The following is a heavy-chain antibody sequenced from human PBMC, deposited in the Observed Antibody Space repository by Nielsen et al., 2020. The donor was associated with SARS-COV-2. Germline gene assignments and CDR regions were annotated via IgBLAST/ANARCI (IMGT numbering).Heavy chain of an antibody. CDR1: GFTFSSYW. J-gene: IGHJ4*02. V-gene: IGHV3-7*03. CDR2: VKQDGNTK. D-gene: IGHD5-12*01. CDR3: AGDGSAAGY. Sequence: GESLKISCAASGFTFSSYWMSWVRQAPGKGLVWVANVKQDGNTKHYADSVKGRFTISRDNAKNSLYLQMNSLRAEDTALYYCAGDGSAAGYWGQGTLVTVSS.